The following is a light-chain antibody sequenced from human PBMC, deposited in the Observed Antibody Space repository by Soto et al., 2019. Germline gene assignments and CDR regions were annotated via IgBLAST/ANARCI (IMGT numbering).Light chain of an antibody. V-gene: IGLV2-14*01. CDR1: SSDVGGYNY. Sequence: QSALTQPASVSGSPGQSITISCTGTSSDVGGYNYDSWYQQHPGKAPKLIIYEVSNRPSGVSNRFSGSKSGNTASLTISGLQAEDEADYYCSSYTSRSTLVFGGGTKPTLL. CDR2: EVS. J-gene: IGLJ2*01. CDR3: SSYTSRSTLV.